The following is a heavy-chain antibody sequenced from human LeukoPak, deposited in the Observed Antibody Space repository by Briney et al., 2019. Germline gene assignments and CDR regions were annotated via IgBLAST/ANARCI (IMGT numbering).Heavy chain of an antibody. Sequence: SETLSLTCTVSGGSISSYYWSWIRQPPGKGLEWIGYIYYSGSTNYNPSLKSRVTISVDTSKKQFSLKVTSVTAADTAVYYRARDEGDGYNRIQHWGQGTLVTVSS. CDR3: ARDEGDGYNRIQH. CDR1: GGSISSYY. V-gene: IGHV4-59*01. J-gene: IGHJ1*01. D-gene: IGHD5-24*01. CDR2: IYYSGST.